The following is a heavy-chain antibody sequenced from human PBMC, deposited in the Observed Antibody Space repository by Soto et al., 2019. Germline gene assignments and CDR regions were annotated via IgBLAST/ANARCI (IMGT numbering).Heavy chain of an antibody. CDR3: ARAGGDNPRALDY. D-gene: IGHD4-17*01. CDR2: ISAYSGDT. J-gene: IGHJ4*02. CDR1: GYTFTNYG. V-gene: IGHV1-18*04. Sequence: QVQLVQSGAEVKKPGASVKVSCKASGYTFTNYGFSWVRQAPGQGLEWMGWISAYSGDTNYAQKLQGRVTMTTDTSTSTADMELRSLISADTAVYYCARAGGDNPRALDYWCQGTLVTVSP.